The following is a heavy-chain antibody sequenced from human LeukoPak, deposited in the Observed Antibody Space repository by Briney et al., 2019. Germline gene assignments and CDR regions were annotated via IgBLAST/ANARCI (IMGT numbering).Heavy chain of an antibody. CDR1: GLTFDNYA. V-gene: IGHV3-9*01. J-gene: IGHJ4*02. CDR2: ISWNSGSI. Sequence: GGSLRLSCAASGLTFDNYAMHWVRQAPGKGLEWVSGISWNSGSIGYADSVKGRFTISRDNAKNSLYLQMNSLRAEDTALYSCATSPSMLTLSAGFDSWGQGTLVTVSS. D-gene: IGHD3-16*01. CDR3: ATSPSMLTLSAGFDS.